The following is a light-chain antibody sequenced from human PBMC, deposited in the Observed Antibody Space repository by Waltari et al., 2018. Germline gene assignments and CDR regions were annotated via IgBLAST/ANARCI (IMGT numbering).Light chain of an antibody. CDR2: GAS. CDR3: QQYATSPEA. Sequence: EIVLTQSPGTLSLSPGERATLSCRASQSVNNNYLAWYQQKPGQAPWLLIYGASTRATGIPDRFRGSGSGTDFTLTISRLEPEDFAAYYCQQYATSPEAFGGGTKVDIK. V-gene: IGKV3-20*01. J-gene: IGKJ4*01. CDR1: QSVNNNY.